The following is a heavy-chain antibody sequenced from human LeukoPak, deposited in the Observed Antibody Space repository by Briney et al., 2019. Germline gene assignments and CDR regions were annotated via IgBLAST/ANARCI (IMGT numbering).Heavy chain of an antibody. CDR2: MNPNSGNT. D-gene: IGHD3-22*01. Sequence: ASVKVSCKASGYTFTSYDINWVRQATGQGLEWMGWMNPNSGNTGYAQKFQGRVTITRNTSISTAYMELSSLRSEDTAVYYCARGRYYYDSSGRKAFDIWGQGTMVTVSS. CDR3: ARGRYYYDSSGRKAFDI. J-gene: IGHJ3*02. V-gene: IGHV1-8*03. CDR1: GYTFTSYD.